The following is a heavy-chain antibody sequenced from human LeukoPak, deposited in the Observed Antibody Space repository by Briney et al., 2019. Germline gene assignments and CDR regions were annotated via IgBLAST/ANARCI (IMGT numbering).Heavy chain of an antibody. Sequence: PGGPRRLPCPASGFTFSSYGMHWARKAPGKGLEWLAFISYDGSNQNYADSVKGRFTISRDNSKNTVYLQQSSLRAEDTAVSYCARDRLRAFYYFDSWGQGTLVTVSS. J-gene: IGHJ4*02. CDR1: GFTFSSYG. D-gene: IGHD2/OR15-2a*01. CDR3: ARDRLRAFYYFDS. CDR2: ISYDGSNQ. V-gene: IGHV3-30*03.